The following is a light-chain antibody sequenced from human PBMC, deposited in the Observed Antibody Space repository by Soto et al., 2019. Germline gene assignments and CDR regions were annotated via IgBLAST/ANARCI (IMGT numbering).Light chain of an antibody. J-gene: IGKJ2*01. CDR3: QQRSNWPRT. CDR2: DAS. Sequence: EIVLTQSPATLSLSPGERATLSCRASQSVSNNLGWYQQKPGQAPRLLIYDASNSATDSPARFSGSGSGTDFTLTINSLEPEDFAVYYCQQRSNWPRTFGQGTKLEIK. CDR1: QSVSNN. V-gene: IGKV3-11*01.